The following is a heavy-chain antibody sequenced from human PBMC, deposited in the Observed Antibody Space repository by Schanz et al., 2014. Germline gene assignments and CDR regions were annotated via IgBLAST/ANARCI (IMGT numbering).Heavy chain of an antibody. V-gene: IGHV3-33*06. D-gene: IGHD3-22*01. J-gene: IGHJ4*02. Sequence: QVQLVESGGDVVQPGRSLRLSCAASGFTFSSYGMHWVRQAPGKGLEWVAVIWYDGNNKYYADSVKGRFTISRDNSKNTLYLQMSSLRTEDTAVYFCAKSYDTSGYSGFDYWGQGTLVTVSS. CDR2: IWYDGNNK. CDR1: GFTFSSYG. CDR3: AKSYDTSGYSGFDY.